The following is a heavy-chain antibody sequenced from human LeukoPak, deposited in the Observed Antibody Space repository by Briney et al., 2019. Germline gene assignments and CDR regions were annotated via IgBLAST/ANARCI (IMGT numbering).Heavy chain of an antibody. CDR2: IWSDGSNK. Sequence: PGGSLRLSCGASGFTFSSHGMHWVRQAPGKGLEWVAVIWSDGSNKNYADSVKGRFTISRDNSKNTLSLQMDSLRVEDTAVYYCATDPNQSTYGMDVWGQGTTVTVSS. CDR3: ATDPNQSTYGMDV. V-gene: IGHV3-33*08. J-gene: IGHJ6*02. CDR1: GFTFSSHG.